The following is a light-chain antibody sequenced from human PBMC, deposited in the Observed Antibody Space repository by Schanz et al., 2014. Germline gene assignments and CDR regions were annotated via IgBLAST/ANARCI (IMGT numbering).Light chain of an antibody. CDR2: GAS. CDR3: QQYNNWPRT. V-gene: IGKV3D-15*01. Sequence: EIVLTQSPATLSVSPGERATLSCRASESISDNLAWYQHKPGQAPRLLIYGASSRATGIPARFSGSGSGTDFTLTISSLEPEDFAVYYCQQYNNWPRTFGQGTKVEIK. CDR1: ESISDN. J-gene: IGKJ1*01.